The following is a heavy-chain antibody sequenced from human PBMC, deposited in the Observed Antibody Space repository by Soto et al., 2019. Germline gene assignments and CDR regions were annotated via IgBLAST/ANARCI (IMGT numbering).Heavy chain of an antibody. CDR1: GFTFSSYA. CDR2: ISGSGGST. Sequence: EVQLLESGGGLVQPGGSLRLSCAASGFTFSSYAMSWVRQAPGKGLGWVSAISGSGGSTYYADSVKGRFTISRDNSKNTLYLQMNSLSAEDTAVYYCAKELSFSSGWTEFDYWGQGTLVTVSS. V-gene: IGHV3-23*01. J-gene: IGHJ4*02. CDR3: AKELSFSSGWTEFDY. D-gene: IGHD6-19*01.